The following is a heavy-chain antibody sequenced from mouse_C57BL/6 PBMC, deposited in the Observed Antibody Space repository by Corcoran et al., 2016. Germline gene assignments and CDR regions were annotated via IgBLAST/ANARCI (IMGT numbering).Heavy chain of an antibody. CDR3: ARITSFAY. CDR1: GYNFTTDG. CDR2: INTYSGVP. V-gene: IGHV9-3*01. J-gene: IGHJ3*01. D-gene: IGHD1-1*01. Sequence: QIQMVQSGPELKKPGETVKISCKASGYNFTTDGMSWVKQAPGKGLKWMGWINTYSGVPTYADDFKGRFAFSLETSASTAYLQINNLKNEDTATYFCARITSFAYWGQGTLVTVSA.